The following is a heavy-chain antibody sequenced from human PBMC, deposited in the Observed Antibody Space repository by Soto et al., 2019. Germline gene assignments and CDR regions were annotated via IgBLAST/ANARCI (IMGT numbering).Heavy chain of an antibody. J-gene: IGHJ6*02. Sequence: QAQLVQSGAEVKKPGASVKVSCKTSGYTFNTYGISWVRQVPGQGPEWMGWISGYNGYTKYAQKFQGRVTMTTDTSKSTAYMDMRSLRSDDTAVYYCARPGTILGRNGMDVWGQGTTVIVSS. CDR3: ARPGTILGRNGMDV. CDR1: GYTFNTYG. V-gene: IGHV1-18*04. CDR2: ISGYNGYT. D-gene: IGHD3-3*01.